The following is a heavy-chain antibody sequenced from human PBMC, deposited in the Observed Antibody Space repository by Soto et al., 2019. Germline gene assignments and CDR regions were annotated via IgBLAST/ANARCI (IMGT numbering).Heavy chain of an antibody. CDR3: ARAQLVDFTVLAVATHFDF. Sequence: SETLSLTCGVYGGSFSGYFWTWVRQPPGKGLEWIGQINHSGNTNYNPSLKSRVTMSVDTSKNQFSLKLTSVTAADTAVYYCARAQLVDFTVLAVATHFDFWGQGALVTVSS. D-gene: IGHD2-15*01. CDR1: GGSFSGYF. J-gene: IGHJ4*02. CDR2: INHSGNT. V-gene: IGHV4-34*01.